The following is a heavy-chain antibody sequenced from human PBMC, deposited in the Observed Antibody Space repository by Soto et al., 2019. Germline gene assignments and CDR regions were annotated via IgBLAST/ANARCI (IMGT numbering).Heavy chain of an antibody. D-gene: IGHD3-22*01. J-gene: IGHJ4*02. CDR2: ISAYSGDT. CDR1: GYSFTNYP. V-gene: IGHV1-18*01. Sequence: QVNLVQSGAEVRKPGASVKVSCKASGYSFTNYPIAWVRRAPGQGLEWMGWISAYSGDTNYEQKFQGRVTMTRDTSTTTAYLELRSLRSDDTAVYYCARAITMMFLAPAYWGQGTLVTVSS. CDR3: ARAITMMFLAPAY.